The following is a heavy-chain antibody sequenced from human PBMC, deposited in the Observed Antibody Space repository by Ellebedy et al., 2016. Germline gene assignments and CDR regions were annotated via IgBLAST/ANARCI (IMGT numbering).Heavy chain of an antibody. D-gene: IGHD2-8*02. CDR2: IWLDGSKE. CDR1: GFTFSRSG. V-gene: IGHV3-33*01. CDR3: ARDKNTGYIDY. J-gene: IGHJ4*02. Sequence: GGSLRLSCAASGFTFSRSGMHWVRQAPGKGLEWVAIIWLDGSKEYYADSVKGRFTISRDNSKNTLYMQMNSLRAEDTAAYYCARDKNTGYIDYWGQGALVTVSS.